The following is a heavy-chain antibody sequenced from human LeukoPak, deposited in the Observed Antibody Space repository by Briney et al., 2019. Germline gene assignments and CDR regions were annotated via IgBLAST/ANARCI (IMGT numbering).Heavy chain of an antibody. CDR2: IYTSGST. CDR3: ARDRPKYSSSWYWFDP. CDR1: GGSINSYY. Sequence: SETLSLTCTVFGGSINSYYWSWIRQPAGKGLEWIGRIYTSGSTNYNPSLKSRVTISVDTSKNQFSLKLSSVTAADTAVYYCARDRPKYSSSWYWFDPWGQGTLVTVSS. V-gene: IGHV4-4*07. J-gene: IGHJ5*02. D-gene: IGHD6-13*01.